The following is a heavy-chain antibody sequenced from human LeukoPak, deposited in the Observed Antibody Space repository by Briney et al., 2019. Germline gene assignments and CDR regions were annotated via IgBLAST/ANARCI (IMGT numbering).Heavy chain of an antibody. Sequence: PGGSLRLSCAASGFTFSSYWMSGVRQPPGKGREGRGEINHSGGTKYNPSLKRRGTISVDTSKNQSSLKLSSVTAADTAMYYCARVKDPGGYYYYYYMDVWGKGTTVTVSS. CDR1: GFTFSSYW. CDR3: ARVKDPGGYYYYYYMDV. D-gene: IGHD3-16*01. CDR2: INHSGGT. V-gene: IGHV4-34*01. J-gene: IGHJ6*03.